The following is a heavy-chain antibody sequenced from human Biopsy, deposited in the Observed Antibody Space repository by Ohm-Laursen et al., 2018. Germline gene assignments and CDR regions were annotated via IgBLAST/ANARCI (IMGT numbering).Heavy chain of an antibody. V-gene: IGHV3-30*18. CDR1: GFTFSDYA. CDR3: TKERRGWYSER. D-gene: IGHD6-19*01. CDR2: ITHDGSKT. J-gene: IGHJ4*02. Sequence: SLRLSCSASGFTFSDYAMHWIRQAPGKGLEWVAIITHDGSKTYYADSVEGRFTISRDQFKSTVYLQLNSLRTEDTAIYYCTKERRGWYSERWGQGTLVTVSS.